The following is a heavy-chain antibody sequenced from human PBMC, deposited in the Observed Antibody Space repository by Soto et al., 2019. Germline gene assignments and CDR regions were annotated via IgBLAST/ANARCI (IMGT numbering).Heavy chain of an antibody. D-gene: IGHD3-16*02. CDR1: GYTFTSYY. CDR2: INPSGGST. CDR3: ARNQRMITFGGVIANDPMDV. Sequence: GASVKVSCKASGYTFTSYYMHWVRQAPGQGLEWMGIINPSGGSTSYAQKFQGRVTMTRDTSTSTVYMELSSLRSEDTAVYYCARNQRMITFGGVIANDPMDVWGKGTTVTVSS. J-gene: IGHJ6*03. V-gene: IGHV1-46*03.